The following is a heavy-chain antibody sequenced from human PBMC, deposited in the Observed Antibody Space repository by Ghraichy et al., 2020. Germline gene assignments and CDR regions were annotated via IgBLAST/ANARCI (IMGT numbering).Heavy chain of an antibody. CDR2: ISGSGGST. J-gene: IGHJ5*02. CDR3: AKDVVRGMVRGVIGFDP. Sequence: GGSLRLSCAASGFTFSSYAMSWVRQAPGKGLEWVSAISGSGGSTYYADSVKGRFTISRDNSKNTLYLQMNSLGAEDTAVYYCAKDVVRGMVRGVIGFDPWGQGTLVTVSS. CDR1: GFTFSSYA. V-gene: IGHV3-23*01. D-gene: IGHD3-10*01.